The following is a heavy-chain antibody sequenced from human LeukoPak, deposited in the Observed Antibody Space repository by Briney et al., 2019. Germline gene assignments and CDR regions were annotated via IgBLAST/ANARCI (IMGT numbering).Heavy chain of an antibody. CDR2: IYYSGST. D-gene: IGHD1-20*01. CDR3: ARDNWNDEYYFDY. J-gene: IGHJ4*02. CDR1: GGSISSYY. V-gene: IGHV4-59*12. Sequence: SETLSLTCTVSGGSISSYYWSWIRQPPGKGLEWIGYIYYSGSTNYNPSLKSRVTISVDRSKNQFSLKLSSVTAADTAVYYCARDNWNDEYYFDYWGQGTLVTVSS.